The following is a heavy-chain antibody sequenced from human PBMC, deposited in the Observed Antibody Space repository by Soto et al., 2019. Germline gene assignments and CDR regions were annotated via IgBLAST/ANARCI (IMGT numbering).Heavy chain of an antibody. J-gene: IGHJ4*02. V-gene: IGHV1-18*01. CDR2: INAYNGNT. Sequence: QVQLVQSGAEVKKPGASVKVSCKASGYTFTTYGISWVRQAPGQGLEWMGWINAYNGNTNYAQKLQGRVTMTTDTSTSTAYMELGSMTSDDTAMYYCASYPVAGTYFDYWGQGTLVTVSS. CDR1: GYTFTTYG. D-gene: IGHD6-19*01. CDR3: ASYPVAGTYFDY.